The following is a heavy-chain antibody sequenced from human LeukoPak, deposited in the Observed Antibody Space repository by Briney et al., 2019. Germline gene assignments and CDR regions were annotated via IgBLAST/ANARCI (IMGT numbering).Heavy chain of an antibody. CDR2: INSDGSST. CDR3: AELGITMIGGV. Sequence: PGGSLRLSCEASGFTFSSHWMHWVRQAPGKGLVWVSRINSDGSSTTYADSVKGRFTISRDNAKNTLYLQMNSLRAEDTAVYYCAELGITMIGGVWGKGTTVTISS. V-gene: IGHV3-74*03. CDR1: GFTFSSHW. J-gene: IGHJ6*04. D-gene: IGHD3-10*02.